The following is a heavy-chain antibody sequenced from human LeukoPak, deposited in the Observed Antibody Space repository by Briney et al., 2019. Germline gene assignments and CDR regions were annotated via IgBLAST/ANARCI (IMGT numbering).Heavy chain of an antibody. Sequence: PSETLSLTCAVYGGSFSGYYWSWIRQPPGKGLEWIGEINHSGSTNYNPSLKSRVTISVDTSKNQFSLKLSSVTAADTAVYYCARGATDYGDYIFFDYWGQGTLVTVSS. CDR2: INHSGST. J-gene: IGHJ4*02. D-gene: IGHD4-17*01. V-gene: IGHV4-34*01. CDR1: GGSFSGYY. CDR3: ARGATDYGDYIFFDY.